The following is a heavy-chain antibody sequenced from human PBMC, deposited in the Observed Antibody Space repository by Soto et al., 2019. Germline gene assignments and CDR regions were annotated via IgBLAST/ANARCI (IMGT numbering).Heavy chain of an antibody. CDR1: GFTFRNYI. Sequence: QVQLVESGGGVVQPGRSLRLSCEASGFTFRNYIMHWVRQAPGKGLEWVAMILHDGNNEYADSVKGRFTISRDNSKSTLXLXXXXXXXXXXXXXXXXXXXXXXXXXXLGYWGQGTLVTVSS. V-gene: IGHV3-30-3*01. CDR2: ILHDGNNE. CDR3: XXXXXXXXXXXLGY. J-gene: IGHJ4*02.